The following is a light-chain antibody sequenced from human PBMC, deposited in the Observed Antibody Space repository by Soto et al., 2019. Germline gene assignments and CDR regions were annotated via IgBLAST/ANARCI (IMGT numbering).Light chain of an antibody. V-gene: IGLV2-14*03. J-gene: IGLJ1*01. CDR3: TSYTSCTPCYV. Sequence: QSVLTQPASVSGSPGQSIAISCTGVRTDVADGYDYVSWYQQHPGQAPQLIIYDVSNRPSGVSDRFSGSKSGNTASLTISGLQAEDEAEYYCTSYTSCTPCYVFGTGTKVTVL. CDR2: DVS. CDR1: RTDVADGYDY.